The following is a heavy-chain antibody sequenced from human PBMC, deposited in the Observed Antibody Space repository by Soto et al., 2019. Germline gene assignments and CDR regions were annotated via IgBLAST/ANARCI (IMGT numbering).Heavy chain of an antibody. Sequence: QVKLQESGPGLVKPSQTLSLTCTVSGGSINSGGYYWSWIRQHPGKGLEWVGYIYYSVNTYYNPSLKSRVTISVDTSKNQFSLKLSSVTAADTAVYYCAREGVDYNDSSGYWVRYGLEVWGQGTTVNVSS. CDR2: IYYSVNT. V-gene: IGHV4-31*03. CDR3: AREGVDYNDSSGYWVRYGLEV. J-gene: IGHJ6*02. CDR1: GGSINSGGYY. D-gene: IGHD3-22*01.